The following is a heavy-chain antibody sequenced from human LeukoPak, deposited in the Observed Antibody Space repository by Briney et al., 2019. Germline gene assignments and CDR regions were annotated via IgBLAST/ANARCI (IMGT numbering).Heavy chain of an antibody. Sequence: GGSLRLSCVASGFTFSDYTMHWVRQAPGKALEWVSSINSGNNYIYYADSVKGRFTISRDNAKSSLFLQMNSLRADDTAVYSCARVLLGMSAFDLWGQGTMVSVSS. CDR2: INSGNNYI. J-gene: IGHJ3*01. D-gene: IGHD3-9*01. CDR1: GFTFSDYT. V-gene: IGHV3-21*06. CDR3: ARVLLGMSAFDL.